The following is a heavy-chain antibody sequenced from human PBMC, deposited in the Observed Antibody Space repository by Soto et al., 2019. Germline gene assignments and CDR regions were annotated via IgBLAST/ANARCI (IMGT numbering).Heavy chain of an antibody. CDR3: AKTVSIAVVAAPNFDS. CDR2: ISLGGGST. CDR1: GFTFSRFD. V-gene: IGHV3-23*01. Sequence: GRSLRLSCAASGFTFSRFDMSWVRQAPGKGLQWVAGISLGGGSTYYTDSVKGRFTISRDNSQNTLYLQMNSLRGEDTAVYYCAKTVSIAVVAAPNFDSWGQGTLVTAS. J-gene: IGHJ4*02. D-gene: IGHD2-15*01.